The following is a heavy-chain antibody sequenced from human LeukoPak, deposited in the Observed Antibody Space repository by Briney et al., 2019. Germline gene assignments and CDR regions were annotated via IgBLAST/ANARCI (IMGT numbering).Heavy chain of an antibody. CDR2: LYSNGNT. V-gene: IGHV4-39*01. J-gene: IGHJ4*02. Sequence: SETLSLTCSFSGGSIRGGGYYWGWVRQPPGKGLEWIASLYSNGNTFYNPSLKSRVTISEESSKSQFSLKLRTVTAADTAVYFCWRAADHWGQEILVTVSS. CDR1: GGSIRGGGYY. CDR3: WRAADH.